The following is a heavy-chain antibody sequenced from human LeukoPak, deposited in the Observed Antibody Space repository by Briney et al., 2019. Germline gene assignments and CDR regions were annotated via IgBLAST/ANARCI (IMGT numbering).Heavy chain of an antibody. D-gene: IGHD6-13*01. CDR2: IYYSGST. CDR1: GASFSSSTYY. CDR3: ARHAGGISATGTRPFDY. Sequence: SETLSLTCTVSGASFSSSTYYWGWIRQPPGKGLEWIGSIYYSGSTYYNPSLKSRVTMSVDPSKNQFSLKLSSVTAADTAVYYCARHAGGISATGTRPFDYWGQGTLVTVSS. J-gene: IGHJ4*02. V-gene: IGHV4-39*01.